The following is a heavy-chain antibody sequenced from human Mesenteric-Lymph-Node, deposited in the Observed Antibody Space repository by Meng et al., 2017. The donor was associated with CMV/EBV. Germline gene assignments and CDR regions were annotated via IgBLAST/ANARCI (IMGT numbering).Heavy chain of an antibody. J-gene: IGHJ4*02. V-gene: IGHV3-30*19. Sequence: GESLKISCAASGFTLSTYGIHWVRQAPGKGLEWVAVISYDGSNKYYADSVKGRFTISRDNSKNTLYLQMNSLRAEDTAVYYCARGLYYFDYWGQGTLVTVSS. D-gene: IGHD3-16*01. CDR2: ISYDGSNK. CDR1: GFTLSTYG. CDR3: ARGLYYFDY.